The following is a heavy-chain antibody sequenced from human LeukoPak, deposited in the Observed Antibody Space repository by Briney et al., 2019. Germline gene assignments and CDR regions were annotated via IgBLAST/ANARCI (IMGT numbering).Heavy chain of an antibody. CDR3: AIAAGWEQAY. CDR1: GFTFSTYW. Sequence: GGSLRLSCAASGFTFSTYWMSWVRQAPGKGLEWVANINQDGSATNYVDSAKGRFIVSRDNAKNSVFLQMSSLRAEDPAVYYCAIAAGWEQAYWGQGTLVTVSS. V-gene: IGHV3-7*01. J-gene: IGHJ4*02. CDR2: INQDGSAT. D-gene: IGHD1-26*01.